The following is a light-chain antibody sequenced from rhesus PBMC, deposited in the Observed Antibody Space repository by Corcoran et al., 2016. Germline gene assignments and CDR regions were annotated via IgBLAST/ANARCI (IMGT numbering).Light chain of an antibody. V-gene: IGKV3-17*02. J-gene: IGKJ4*01. Sequence: EIVMTQSPATLSLSPGERATLSCRASQSVSSRLAWYQQKPGQTPRFLIYVASSMVTGIPDRFSGSRSGTDFTLTISSLEPEDVAVYFCQQESNWALTFGGGTKVELK. CDR3: QQESNWALT. CDR1: QSVSSR. CDR2: VAS.